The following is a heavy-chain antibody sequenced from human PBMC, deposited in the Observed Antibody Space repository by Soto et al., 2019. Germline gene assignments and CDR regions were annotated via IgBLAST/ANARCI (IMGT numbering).Heavy chain of an antibody. V-gene: IGHV1-18*01. J-gene: IGHJ4*02. Sequence: QIHLVQSGAEVKKPGASVKVSCKGSGYAFTTYGITWVRQAPGQGLEWMGWISAHNGNTNYAQKLQGRVTVTRDTSTSKAYMELRSLRSDDTAVYYCARGRYGDYWGQGALVTVSS. CDR2: ISAHNGNT. CDR1: GYAFTTYG. D-gene: IGHD1-1*01. CDR3: ARGRYGDY.